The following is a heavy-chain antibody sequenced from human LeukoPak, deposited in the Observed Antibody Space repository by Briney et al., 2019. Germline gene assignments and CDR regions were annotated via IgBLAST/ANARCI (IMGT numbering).Heavy chain of an antibody. D-gene: IGHD3-10*01. CDR3: ARDWFYYGSGSYRDY. V-gene: IGHV3-66*02. CDR2: IYSGGST. Sequence: GGSLRLSCAASGFTVSSNYMSWVRQAPGKGLEWVSVIYSGGSTYYADSVKGRFTISRDNSKNTLYLQMNSLRAEDTAVYYCARDWFYYGSGSYRDYWGQGTLVTVSS. J-gene: IGHJ4*02. CDR1: GFTVSSNY.